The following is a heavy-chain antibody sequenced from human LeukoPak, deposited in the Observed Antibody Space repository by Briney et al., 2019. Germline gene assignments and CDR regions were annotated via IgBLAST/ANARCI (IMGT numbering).Heavy chain of an antibody. CDR2: IKQDGSEK. CDR3: AREPYYDFWSGYPGTFDY. J-gene: IGHJ4*02. CDR1: GFTFSSYW. D-gene: IGHD3-3*01. V-gene: IGHV3-7*01. Sequence: PGGSLRLSCAASGFTFSSYWMSWVRQAPGKGLEWVANIKQDGSEKYYVDSVKGRFTISRDNAKNSLYLQMNSLRAEDTAVYYCAREPYYDFWSGYPGTFDYWGQGTLVTVSS.